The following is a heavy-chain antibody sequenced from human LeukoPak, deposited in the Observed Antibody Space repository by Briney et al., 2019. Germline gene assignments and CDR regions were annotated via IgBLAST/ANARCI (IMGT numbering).Heavy chain of an antibody. V-gene: IGHV1-18*01. CDR2: ISAYNGNT. CDR3: ARDRYYYGSGKVDYFDY. D-gene: IGHD3-10*01. CDR1: GYTFTSYG. Sequence: GASVKVSCKASGYTFTSYGISWVRQAPGQGLEWMGWISAYNGNTNHAQKLQGRVTMTTDTSTSTAYMELRSLRSDDTAVYYCARDRYYYGSGKVDYFDYWGQGTLVTVSS. J-gene: IGHJ4*02.